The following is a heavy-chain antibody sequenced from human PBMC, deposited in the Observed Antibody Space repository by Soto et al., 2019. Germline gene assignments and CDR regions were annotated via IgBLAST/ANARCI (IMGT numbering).Heavy chain of an antibody. CDR1: GVTFSTYA. Sequence: EVQLLESGGGLVQPGGPLRLSCAASGVTFSTYAMSWVRQAPGKGLEWVSAISRSGGSTYYADSVKGRFTVSRDNPENMLYLQMNSLRAEDTAVYFCAKGSASTYYFDSWGQGTLVTVSS. CDR3: AKGSASTYYFDS. V-gene: IGHV3-23*01. CDR2: ISRSGGST. J-gene: IGHJ4*02. D-gene: IGHD6-19*01.